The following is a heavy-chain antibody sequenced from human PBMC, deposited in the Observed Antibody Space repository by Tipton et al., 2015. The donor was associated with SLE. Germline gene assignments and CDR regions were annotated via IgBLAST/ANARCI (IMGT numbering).Heavy chain of an antibody. D-gene: IGHD5-12*01. V-gene: IGHV3-7*01. CDR1: GITFSSYW. CDR2: IKPDGSDK. CDR3: AKDRGYGAYFDN. Sequence: SLRLSCKASGITFSSYWMSWVRQAPGKGLEWVANIKPDGSDKNYVDSVKGQFTASRDNAKNSVFLQMNSLRAEDTAVYYCAKDRGYGAYFDNWGQGTLVTVSS. J-gene: IGHJ4*02.